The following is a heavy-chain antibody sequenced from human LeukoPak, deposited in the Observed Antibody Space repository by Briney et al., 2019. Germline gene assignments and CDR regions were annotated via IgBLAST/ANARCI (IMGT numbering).Heavy chain of an antibody. CDR1: GGSISSTSYH. V-gene: IGHV4-39*01. J-gene: IGHJ4*02. CDR3: ARVGIYYYDSSAYSGYFDY. D-gene: IGHD3-22*01. CDR2: VYYTGSA. Sequence: PSETLSLTCTVSGGSISSTSYHWAWIRQPPGKGLEWIAAVYYTGSAYYNPSLKSRLTISVDTSKNQFSLKLSSVTAADTAVYYCARVGIYYYDSSAYSGYFDYWGQGTLVTVSS.